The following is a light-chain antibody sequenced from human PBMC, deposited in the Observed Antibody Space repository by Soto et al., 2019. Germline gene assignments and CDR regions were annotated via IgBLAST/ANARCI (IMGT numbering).Light chain of an antibody. Sequence: DLQMTQSPSSLSASVGDRVTITCRASQSISSYLNWYQQKPGKAPKLLIYAASSLQSGVPSRFSGSRSGTDFTLTISSLQPEDFVTYYCQQSYSTPPYTFGQGTKLEIK. CDR3: QQSYSTPPYT. J-gene: IGKJ2*01. V-gene: IGKV1-39*01. CDR1: QSISSY. CDR2: AAS.